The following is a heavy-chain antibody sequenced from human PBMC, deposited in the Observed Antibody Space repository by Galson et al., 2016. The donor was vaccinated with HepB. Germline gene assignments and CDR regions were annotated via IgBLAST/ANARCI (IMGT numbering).Heavy chain of an antibody. Sequence: SLRLSCAASGFTVSRNYMSWVRQAPGKGLEWVSIIYGDVTTYYADSVKGRFTISRHTSKNTLYLQMDRLRPEDTAVYYCATLGGSSTRSKKDFDNWGQGTLVTVSS. CDR2: IYGDVTT. J-gene: IGHJ4*02. D-gene: IGHD2-2*01. CDR1: GFTVSRNY. CDR3: ATLGGSSTRSKKDFDN. V-gene: IGHV3-53*04.